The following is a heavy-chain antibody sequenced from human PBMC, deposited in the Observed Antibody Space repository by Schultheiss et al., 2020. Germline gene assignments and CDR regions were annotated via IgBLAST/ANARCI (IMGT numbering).Heavy chain of an antibody. CDR2: IIPILGIA. Sequence: SVKVSCKASGGTFSSYAISWVRQAPGQGLEWMGGIIPILGIANYAQKFQGRVTITADKSTSTAYMELSSLRSEDTAVYYCARDRKYDSSGYYPGVWFDPWGQGTLVTVSA. CDR1: GGTFSSYA. D-gene: IGHD3-22*01. V-gene: IGHV1-69*10. CDR3: ARDRKYDSSGYYPGVWFDP. J-gene: IGHJ5*02.